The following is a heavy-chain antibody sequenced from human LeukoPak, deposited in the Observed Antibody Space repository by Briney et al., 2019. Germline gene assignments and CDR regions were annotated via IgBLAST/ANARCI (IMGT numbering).Heavy chain of an antibody. D-gene: IGHD6-19*01. Sequence: ASVKVSCKASGYIFTSYNIYWVRQAPGQGLEWMGIINPSGGSTNYAQKFQGRVTMTRDTSTSTVYMELSSLRSEDTAVYYCARFAVHRRITVAGQFGLDYWGQGTLVSLSS. V-gene: IGHV1-46*01. J-gene: IGHJ4*02. CDR2: INPSGGST. CDR3: ARFAVHRRITVAGQFGLDY. CDR1: GYIFTSYN.